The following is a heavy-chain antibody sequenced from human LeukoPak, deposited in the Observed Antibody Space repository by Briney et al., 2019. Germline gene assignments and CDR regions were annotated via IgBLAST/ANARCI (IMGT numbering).Heavy chain of an antibody. V-gene: IGHV1-18*03. J-gene: IGHJ4*02. CDR2: ISAHNGNT. Sequence: ASVKVSCKASGYTLTSYGISWVRQAPGQGLEWMGWISAHNGNTNYAQKFQGRVTMTTDTSTNTAYMELRSLRSEDMAVYYCARGDFWTLVPDYWGQGTLVTVSS. CDR1: GYTLTSYG. D-gene: IGHD3-3*01. CDR3: ARGDFWTLVPDY.